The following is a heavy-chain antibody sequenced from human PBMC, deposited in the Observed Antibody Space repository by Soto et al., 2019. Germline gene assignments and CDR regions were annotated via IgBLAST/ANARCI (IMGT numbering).Heavy chain of an antibody. CDR1: GFTFRSYA. D-gene: IGHD6-25*01. Sequence: QVQVVVSGGGVVQPGRSLRLPCAASGFTFRSYAMHWVRQAPAKGLAWVAVISHDGSNTDYGDSVWGRFTISRDNYKSTLSLQMNSLRPEDTGVYYCAKDAGSTEYFFASWGQGTLGSVSS. CDR3: AKDAGSTEYFFAS. V-gene: IGHV3-30*18. J-gene: IGHJ4*02. CDR2: ISHDGSNT.